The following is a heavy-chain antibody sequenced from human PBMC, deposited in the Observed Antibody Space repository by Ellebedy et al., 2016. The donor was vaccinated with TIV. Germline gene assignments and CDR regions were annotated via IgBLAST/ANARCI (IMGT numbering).Heavy chain of an antibody. Sequence: GESLKISCAASGFTFSSYSMNWVRQAPGKGLEWVSYISSSSSYIYYADSVKGRFTISRDNDKNSRYLKMNSRRAEDTAVYYCARTYGSGSSTHYYGMDVWGQGTTVTVSS. CDR2: ISSSSSYI. V-gene: IGHV3-21*01. D-gene: IGHD3-10*01. J-gene: IGHJ6*02. CDR1: GFTFSSYS. CDR3: ARTYGSGSSTHYYGMDV.